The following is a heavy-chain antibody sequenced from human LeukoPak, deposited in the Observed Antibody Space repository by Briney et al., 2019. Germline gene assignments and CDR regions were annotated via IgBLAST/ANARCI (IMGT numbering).Heavy chain of an antibody. CDR1: GFTFSDSY. CDR2: IASYGGTV. J-gene: IGHJ6*03. V-gene: IGHV3-11*04. D-gene: IGHD3-10*01. Sequence: GGSLRLSCAASGFTFSDSYMSWIRQAPGKRLEWVSYIASYGGTVYYADSVKGRFTISRDNAKNSLYLQMNSLRAEDTAIYYCARERMPVGFGENFYYHFYMDVWGKGTTVTVSS. CDR3: ARERMPVGFGENFYYHFYMDV.